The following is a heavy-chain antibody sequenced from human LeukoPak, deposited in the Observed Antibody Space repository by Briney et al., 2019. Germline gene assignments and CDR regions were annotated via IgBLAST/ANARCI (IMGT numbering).Heavy chain of an antibody. Sequence: GGSLRLSCAASGFTFSSYGMHWVRQAPGKGLEWVTFIRYDGSNKYYADSVKGRFTISRDNYKNTLFLQMNSLRAEDTAVYYCAKDTVKVATIRRVPHYMDVWGKGTTVTISS. CDR3: AKDTVKVATIRRVPHYMDV. J-gene: IGHJ6*03. CDR2: IRYDGSNK. CDR1: GFTFSSYG. D-gene: IGHD5-12*01. V-gene: IGHV3-30*02.